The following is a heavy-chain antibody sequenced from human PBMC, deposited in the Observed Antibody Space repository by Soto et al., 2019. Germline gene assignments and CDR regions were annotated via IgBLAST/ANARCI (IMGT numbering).Heavy chain of an antibody. CDR2: ISSSGSTI. Sequence: GGSLRLSCAASGFTFSSYEMNWVRQAPGKGLEWVSYISSSGSTIYYADSVKGRFTIPRDKAKNSLYLQMNSLRAEDTAVYYCAREEVYYYDSSGKGLDYWGQGTLVTVSS. CDR3: AREEVYYYDSSGKGLDY. J-gene: IGHJ4*02. V-gene: IGHV3-48*03. D-gene: IGHD3-22*01. CDR1: GFTFSSYE.